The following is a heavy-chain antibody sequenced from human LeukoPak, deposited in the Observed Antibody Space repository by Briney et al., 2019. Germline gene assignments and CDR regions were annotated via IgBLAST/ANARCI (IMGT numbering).Heavy chain of an antibody. Sequence: SETLSLTCAVYGGSFSGYYWSWIRQPPGKGLEWIGEINHSGSTNYNPSLKSRVTISVDTSKNQFSLKLSSVTAADTAVYYCASAYYYDSSGYASWGQGTLATVSS. V-gene: IGHV4-34*01. CDR2: INHSGST. J-gene: IGHJ5*02. CDR1: GGSFSGYY. D-gene: IGHD3-22*01. CDR3: ASAYYYDSSGYAS.